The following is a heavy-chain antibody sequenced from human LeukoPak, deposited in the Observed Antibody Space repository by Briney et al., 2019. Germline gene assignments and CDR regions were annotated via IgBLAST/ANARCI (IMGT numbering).Heavy chain of an antibody. J-gene: IGHJ6*03. D-gene: IGHD3-3*01. Sequence: SETLSLTCTVSGGSISSYYWSWIRQPPGKGLEWIGYIYYSGSTNYNPSLKSRVTISVDTSKNQLSLKLSSVTAADTAVYYCARGYDFWSGYYTPHYYYYYMDVWGKGTTVTVSS. CDR2: IYYSGST. CDR1: GGSISSYY. V-gene: IGHV4-59*01. CDR3: ARGYDFWSGYYTPHYYYYYMDV.